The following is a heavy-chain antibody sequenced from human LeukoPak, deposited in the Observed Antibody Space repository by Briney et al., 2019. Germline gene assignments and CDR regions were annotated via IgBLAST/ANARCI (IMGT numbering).Heavy chain of an antibody. V-gene: IGHV3-48*03. Sequence: GGSLRLSCAASGFTFSRYEMHWVRQAPGKGLDWVSYITNSGSTTYYADSVEGRFTISRDNAKNSLFLQMNSLRVEDTALYYCARGPAHNNGFSLNYYGMDVWGQGTTVTVSS. CDR2: ITNSGSTT. D-gene: IGHD6-19*01. J-gene: IGHJ6*02. CDR3: ARGPAHNNGFSLNYYGMDV. CDR1: GFTFSRYE.